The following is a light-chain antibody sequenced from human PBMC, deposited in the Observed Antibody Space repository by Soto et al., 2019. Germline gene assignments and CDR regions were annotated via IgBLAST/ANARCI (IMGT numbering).Light chain of an antibody. V-gene: IGKV1D-12*01. CDR1: QYISTW. J-gene: IGKJ3*01. CDR3: QQGRTCPFS. Sequence: DIQMTQSPSFVSASVGDRVTLTCRASQYISTWLAWYQQRLGEAPRLLIFSASTLKNGIPARFSGSGSGTDFTLTISGLQPEDFATYYCQQGRTCPFSFGPGTKV. CDR2: SAS.